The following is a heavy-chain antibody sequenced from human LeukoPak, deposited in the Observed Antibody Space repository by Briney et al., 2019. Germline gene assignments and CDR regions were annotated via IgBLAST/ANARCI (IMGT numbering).Heavy chain of an antibody. Sequence: GGSLRLSCAASGFTFSSYAMSWVRQAPGKGLEWVSAISGSGGSTYYADSVKGRFTISRDNSKNTLYLQMNSLRAEDTAVYYCAKGGSYSNNYWSDYWGQGTLVTVSS. CDR2: ISGSGGST. CDR1: GFTFSSYA. D-gene: IGHD1-26*01. J-gene: IGHJ4*02. CDR3: AKGGSYSNNYWSDY. V-gene: IGHV3-23*01.